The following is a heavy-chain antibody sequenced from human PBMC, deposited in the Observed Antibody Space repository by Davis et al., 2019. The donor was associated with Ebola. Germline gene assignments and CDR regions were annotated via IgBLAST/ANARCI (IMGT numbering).Heavy chain of an antibody. CDR2: ISYDGSNK. CDR3: ARGPGWLYYYYGMDV. J-gene: IGHJ6*02. V-gene: IGHV3-30-3*01. D-gene: IGHD5-12*01. Sequence: GESLKISCAASGFTFSSYAMHWVRQAPGKGLEWVAVISYDGSNKYYADSVKGRFTISRDNSKNTLYLQMDSLRAEDTAVYYCARGPGWLYYYYGMDVWGQGTTVTVSS. CDR1: GFTFSSYA.